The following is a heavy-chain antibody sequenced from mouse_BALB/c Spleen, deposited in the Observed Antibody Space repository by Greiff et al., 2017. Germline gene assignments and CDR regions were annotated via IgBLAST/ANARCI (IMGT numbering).Heavy chain of an antibody. D-gene: IGHD2-2*01. V-gene: IGHV3-2*02. CDR1: GYSITSDYA. CDR3: ARSGKWLRGAMDY. CDR2: ISYSGST. Sequence: EVQRVESGPGLVKPSQSLSLTCTVTGYSITSDYAWNWIRQFPGNKLEWMGYISYSGSTSYNPSLKSRISITRDTSKNQFFLQLNSVTTEDTATYYCARSGKWLRGAMDYWGQGTSVTVSS. J-gene: IGHJ4*01.